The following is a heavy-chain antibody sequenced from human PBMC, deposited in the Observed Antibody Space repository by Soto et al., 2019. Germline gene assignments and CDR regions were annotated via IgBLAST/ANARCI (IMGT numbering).Heavy chain of an antibody. J-gene: IGHJ4*02. CDR1: GGSISSSSYY. V-gene: IGHV4-39*01. D-gene: IGHD3-10*01. CDR3: ARQYYFGSGSYYNRPLDF. CDR2: IYYSGNT. Sequence: SETLSLTCTVSGGSISSSSYYWGWIRQPPGKGLEWIGSIYYSGNTYYNPSLKSRVTISVDTAKNQFSLKLSSVTAADTAVYYCARQYYFGSGSYYNRPLDFWGQGTLVTASS.